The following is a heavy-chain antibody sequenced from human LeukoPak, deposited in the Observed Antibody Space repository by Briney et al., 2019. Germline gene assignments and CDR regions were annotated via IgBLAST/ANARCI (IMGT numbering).Heavy chain of an antibody. CDR2: ISGSGTTI. CDR1: GFTFSTYE. Sequence: PGGSPRLSCAASGFTFSTYEMNWVRQVPGKGLEWVSYISGSGTTIYYADSVKGRFAISRDNTKNSMYLQMNSLRAEDTAVYYCVSAYGGLLDYWGQGTLVTVSS. CDR3: VSAYGGLLDY. V-gene: IGHV3-48*03. D-gene: IGHD3-16*01. J-gene: IGHJ4*02.